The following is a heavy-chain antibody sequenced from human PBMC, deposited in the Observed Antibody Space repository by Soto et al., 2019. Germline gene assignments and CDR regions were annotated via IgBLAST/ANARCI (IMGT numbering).Heavy chain of an antibody. CDR2: SLNDGSNR. J-gene: IGHJ6*02. CDR1: EFTFSNYC. V-gene: IGHV3-33*01. Sequence: QVQLVESGGGVVQPGSSLSLSCAASEFTFSNYCMHWVRQDPGKGLEWVAVSLNDGSNRYHADSVTDRFAISRDNSKNTLSLQLNSLRAEDTAVYYFARDDADSGNGMDVWGQGTTVTVS. D-gene: IGHD3-10*01. CDR3: ARDDADSGNGMDV.